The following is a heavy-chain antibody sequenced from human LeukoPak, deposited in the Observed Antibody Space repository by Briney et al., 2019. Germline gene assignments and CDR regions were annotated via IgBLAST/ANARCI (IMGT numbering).Heavy chain of an antibody. CDR2: IKQDGSEK. CDR3: ARDTSSIVGPRFDY. Sequence: GGSLRLSCAASGFTSSSYWMSWVRQAPGKGLEWVAIIKQDGSEKYYLGSVKGRFTISRDNAENSLYLQMNSLRAEDTAVYYCARDTSSIVGPRFDYWGQGILVTVSS. J-gene: IGHJ4*02. D-gene: IGHD1-26*01. CDR1: GFTSSSYW. V-gene: IGHV3-7*01.